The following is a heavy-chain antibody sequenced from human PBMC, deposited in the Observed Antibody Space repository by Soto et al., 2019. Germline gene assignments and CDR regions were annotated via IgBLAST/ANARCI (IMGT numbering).Heavy chain of an antibody. V-gene: IGHV4-4*03. J-gene: IGHJ6*02. Sequence: PQTLYLNSAVSGDTINISNCWSWERQPPGKGLEWIGEIYHSGSTNYNPSLKSRVTISVDKSKNQFSLKLSSVTAADTAVYYCARSPYLAAAPDVWGQGTTVTVSS. CDR1: GDTINISNC. CDR3: ARSPYLAAAPDV. D-gene: IGHD6-13*01. CDR2: IYHSGST.